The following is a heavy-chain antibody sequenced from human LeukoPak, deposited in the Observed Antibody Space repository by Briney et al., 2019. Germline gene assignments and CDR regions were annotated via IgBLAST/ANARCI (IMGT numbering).Heavy chain of an antibody. CDR1: GGSISSSSYY. J-gene: IGHJ4*02. D-gene: IGHD5-18*01. CDR3: ARGGYGSFDY. V-gene: IGHV4-39*01. Sequence: PSETLSLTCTVSGGSISSSSYYWGWIRQPPGTGLEWIGSIYYSGSTYYNPSLKSRVTISVDTSKNQFSLKLSSVTAADTAVYYCARGGYGSFDYWGQGTLVTVSS. CDR2: IYYSGST.